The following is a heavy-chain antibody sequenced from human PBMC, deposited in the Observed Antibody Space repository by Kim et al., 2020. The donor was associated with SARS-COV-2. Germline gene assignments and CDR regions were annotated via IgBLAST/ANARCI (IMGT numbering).Heavy chain of an antibody. CDR3: ARDDHY. V-gene: IGHV3-53*01. Sequence: GGSLRLSCAGSGLTVSGNYMSWVRQAPGKGLEWVSVIYDGGTTKYADSVKGRFTISRDNSKNTLYIQMNSLSAEDTAVYYCARDDHYWGQGTLVTVSS. D-gene: IGHD3-10*01. CDR2: IYDGGTT. J-gene: IGHJ4*02. CDR1: GLTVSGNY.